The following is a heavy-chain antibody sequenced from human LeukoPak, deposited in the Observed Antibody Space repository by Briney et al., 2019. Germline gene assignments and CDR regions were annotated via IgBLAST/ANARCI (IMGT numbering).Heavy chain of an antibody. J-gene: IGHJ4*02. D-gene: IGHD6-19*01. V-gene: IGHV1-69*05. CDR1: GGTFSSYA. Sequence: ASVKVSCKASGGTFSSYAISWVRQAPGQGLEWMGGIIPIFGTANYAQKFQGRVTITTDESTSTAYMELSSLRSEDTAVYYCARELQGYSSGWPLYYFDYWGQGTLVTVSS. CDR2: IIPIFGTA. CDR3: ARELQGYSSGWPLYYFDY.